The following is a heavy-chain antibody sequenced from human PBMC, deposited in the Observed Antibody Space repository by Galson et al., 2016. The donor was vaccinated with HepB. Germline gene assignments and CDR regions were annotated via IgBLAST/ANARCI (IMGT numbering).Heavy chain of an antibody. J-gene: IGHJ4*02. CDR2: ISPNRGGT. CDR3: ARGGDRDFFDY. CDR1: GYTFTGYY. D-gene: IGHD3-10*01. V-gene: IGHV1-2*04. Sequence: SVKVSCNASGYTFTGYYMHWMRQAPGQGLEWMGYISPNRGGTVYAQKFQGWVTMARDASISTAYMELGRLKYDDTAVYYCARGGDRDFFDYWGQGSLVIVSS.